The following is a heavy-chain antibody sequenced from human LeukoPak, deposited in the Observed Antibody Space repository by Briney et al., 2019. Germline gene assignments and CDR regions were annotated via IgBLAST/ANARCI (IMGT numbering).Heavy chain of an antibody. CDR2: INHNGNVN. D-gene: IGHD2-21*02. Sequence: GGSLRLSCAASGFTFSSYWMNWARQAPGKGLEWVASINHNGNVNYYVDSVKGRFTISRDNAKNSLYLQMSNLRAEDTAVYFCARGGGDDYWGQGTLVTVSS. J-gene: IGHJ4*02. CDR3: ARGGGDDY. V-gene: IGHV3-7*03. CDR1: GFTFSSYW.